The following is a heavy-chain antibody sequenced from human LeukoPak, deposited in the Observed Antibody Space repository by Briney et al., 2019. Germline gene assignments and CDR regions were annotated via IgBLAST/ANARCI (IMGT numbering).Heavy chain of an antibody. J-gene: IGHJ4*02. Sequence: GGSLRLSCAASGFTFSSYGMHWVRQAPGKGLEWVAFIRYDGSNKYYADSVKGRFTISRDNSKNTLYLQMNSLRAEDTAVYYCAKGGYCSSTSCLDYWGQGTLVTVSS. V-gene: IGHV3-30*02. CDR3: AKGGYCSSTSCLDY. CDR2: IRYDGSNK. CDR1: GFTFSSYG. D-gene: IGHD2-2*01.